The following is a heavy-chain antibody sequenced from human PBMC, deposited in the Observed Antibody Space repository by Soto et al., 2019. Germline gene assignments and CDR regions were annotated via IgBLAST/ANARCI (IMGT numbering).Heavy chain of an antibody. Sequence: QVQLQESGPGLVKPSETLSLTCTVSGGSISPYYWSWIRRPPGKELEWIGYIYYSGSVNYNPSLRCRVTISVDTSKNQFSLNLNSVTAADAALYYCARHVNMRATTGIFYYGMDVWGQGTTVTVSS. CDR2: IYYSGSV. CDR3: ARHVNMRATTGIFYYGMDV. J-gene: IGHJ6*02. D-gene: IGHD1-26*01. V-gene: IGHV4-59*08. CDR1: GGSISPYY.